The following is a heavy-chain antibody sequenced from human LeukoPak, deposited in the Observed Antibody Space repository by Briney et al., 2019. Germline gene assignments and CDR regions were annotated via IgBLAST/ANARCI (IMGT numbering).Heavy chain of an antibody. J-gene: IGHJ6*02. V-gene: IGHV4-59*08. Sequence: MPSETLSLTCTVSGGSISSYYWSWIRQPPGKGLEWIGYIYYSGSTNYNPSLKSRVTISVDTSKNQFSLKLSSVTAADTAVFYCARAWYYYGMDVWGQGTTVTVSS. CDR3: ARAWYYYGMDV. CDR1: GGSISSYY. CDR2: IYYSGST.